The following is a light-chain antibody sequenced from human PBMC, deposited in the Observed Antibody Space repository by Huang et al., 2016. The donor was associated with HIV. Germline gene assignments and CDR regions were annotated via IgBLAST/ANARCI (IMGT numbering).Light chain of an antibody. CDR1: ESISRN. V-gene: IGKV3-15*01. Sequence: EVIMTQSPGTLSVSPGERATLSCRASESISRNLVWSQHKRGQSPRRLIYGASTRATGSPARFTGSGSWTEFTLNISSLQSEDFATYYCQHYNNWPPYSFGQGTNL. J-gene: IGKJ2*03. CDR3: QHYNNWPPYS. CDR2: GAS.